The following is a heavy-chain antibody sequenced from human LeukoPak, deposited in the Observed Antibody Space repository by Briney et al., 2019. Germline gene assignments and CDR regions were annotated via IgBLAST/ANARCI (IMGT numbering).Heavy chain of an antibody. J-gene: IGHJ4*02. CDR3: ARDSGNFQVDY. D-gene: IGHD1-26*01. CDR2: IDNSGNT. Sequence: SETLSLTCTVSGGSISSSGYYWGWIRQPPGERMEWIGSIDNSGNTYYIPSVKSRITISADTSKNQFSLKLNSVTATDTAVYFCARDSGNFQVDYWGRESWSPSPQ. V-gene: IGHV4-39*01. CDR1: GGSISSSGYY.